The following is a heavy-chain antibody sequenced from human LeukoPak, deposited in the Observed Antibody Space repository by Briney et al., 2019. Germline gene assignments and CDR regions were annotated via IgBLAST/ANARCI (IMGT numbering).Heavy chain of an antibody. J-gene: IGHJ4*02. Sequence: ASVKVSCKASGGTFSSYAISWVRQAPGQGLEWMGGIIPIFGTANYAQKFQGRVTITADESTSTAYMELSSLRSEDTAVYYCARAAYCGGDCYTFDYWGQGTLVTVPS. V-gene: IGHV1-69*13. CDR2: IIPIFGTA. CDR1: GGTFSSYA. CDR3: ARAAYCGGDCYTFDY. D-gene: IGHD2-21*01.